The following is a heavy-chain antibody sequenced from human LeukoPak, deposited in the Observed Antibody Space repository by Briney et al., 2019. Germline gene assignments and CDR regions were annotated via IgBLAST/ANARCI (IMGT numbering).Heavy chain of an antibody. D-gene: IGHD3-22*01. J-gene: IGHJ4*02. V-gene: IGHV4-39*01. CDR1: GGSISSSSHY. Sequence: MTSETLSLTCTVSGGSISSSSHYWGWIRQPPGKGLEWIGSIYYSGSTYYNPSLKSRVTISVDTSKNQFSLKLSSVTAADTAVYYCARSLMGYDSSGYYYEFDYWGQGTLVTVSS. CDR2: IYYSGST. CDR3: ARSLMGYDSSGYYYEFDY.